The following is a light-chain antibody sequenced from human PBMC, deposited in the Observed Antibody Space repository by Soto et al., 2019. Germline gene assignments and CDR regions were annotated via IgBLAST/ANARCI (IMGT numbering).Light chain of an antibody. CDR3: QQYNSDSQFT. Sequence: DIQMTQSPSTLSASVGDRVTITCRASQSISSWLAWYQQKPGKAPKLLIYKASSLESGVPSRFSGSGSGTEFTLTISSLQPDDFATYYCQQYNSDSQFTFGPGTKVDIK. CDR2: KAS. V-gene: IGKV1-5*03. J-gene: IGKJ3*01. CDR1: QSISSW.